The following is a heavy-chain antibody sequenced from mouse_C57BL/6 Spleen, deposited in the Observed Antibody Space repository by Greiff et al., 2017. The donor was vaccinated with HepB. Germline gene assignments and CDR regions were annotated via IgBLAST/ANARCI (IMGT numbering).Heavy chain of an antibody. CDR1: GYTFTSYW. D-gene: IGHD4-1*01. CDR3: ACLTGTGAMDY. Sequence: QVQLQQPGAELVKPGASVKMSCKASGYTFTSYWITWVKQRPGQGLEWIGDIYPGSGSTNYNEKFKSKAKLTVETSSSTAYMQLSSLTSEDSAVYYCACLTGTGAMDYWGQGTSVTVSS. V-gene: IGHV1-55*01. J-gene: IGHJ4*01. CDR2: IYPGSGST.